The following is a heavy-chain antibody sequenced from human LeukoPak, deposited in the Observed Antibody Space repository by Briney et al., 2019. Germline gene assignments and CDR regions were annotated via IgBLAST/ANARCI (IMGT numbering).Heavy chain of an antibody. J-gene: IGHJ5*02. CDR1: GGTFSSYA. V-gene: IGHV1-69*05. CDR2: IIPIFGTA. CDR3: ARVYYDSSGYSP. D-gene: IGHD3-22*01. Sequence: SVKVSCKSSGGTFSSYAISWVRQAPGQGLEWMGRIIPIFGTANYAQKFQGRVTITTDESTSTAYMELSSLRSEDTAVYYCARVYYDSSGYSPWGQGTLVTVSS.